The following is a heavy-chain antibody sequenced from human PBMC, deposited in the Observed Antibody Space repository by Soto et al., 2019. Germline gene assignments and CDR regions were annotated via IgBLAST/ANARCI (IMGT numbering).Heavy chain of an antibody. Sequence: GWSLSLSCVACGFTFSTYEMQWVRQAQGKGLEWVSYISNSGRTIYYADSVKGRFTISRDNAKDSLFLQMDSLRAEDTAVYYCASPLVTAPHDAFDIWGQGTMVTVSS. CDR3: ASPLVTAPHDAFDI. CDR1: GFTFSTYE. J-gene: IGHJ3*02. D-gene: IGHD2-21*02. CDR2: ISNSGRTI. V-gene: IGHV3-48*03.